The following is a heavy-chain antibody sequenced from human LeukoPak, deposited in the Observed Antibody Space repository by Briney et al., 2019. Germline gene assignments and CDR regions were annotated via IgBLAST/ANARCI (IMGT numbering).Heavy chain of an antibody. CDR2: ISGSGGST. Sequence: GGSLRLSCAASGFTFSSYAMSWVRQAPGKGLEWVSAISGSGGSTYYADSVKGRFTISRDNSKNTLYLQMNSLRAEDTAVYYCAKDLNPVTMIVVVLFDYWGQGTLVTVSS. CDR3: AKDLNPVTMIVVVLFDY. J-gene: IGHJ4*02. CDR1: GFTFSSYA. D-gene: IGHD3-22*01. V-gene: IGHV3-23*01.